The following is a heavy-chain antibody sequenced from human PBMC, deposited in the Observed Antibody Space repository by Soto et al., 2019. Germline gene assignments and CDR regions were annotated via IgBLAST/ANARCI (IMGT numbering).Heavy chain of an antibody. Sequence: GGSLRLSCEASGFTFSSYWMHWVRQAPGEGLVWVSRINSDGSSTSYADSVKGRFTISRDNSKNTLYLQMNSLRAEDTAVYYCAKGHYSSSWYYFDYWGQGTLVTVSS. J-gene: IGHJ4*02. D-gene: IGHD6-13*01. CDR2: INSDGSST. CDR1: GFTFSSYW. V-gene: IGHV3-74*01. CDR3: AKGHYSSSWYYFDY.